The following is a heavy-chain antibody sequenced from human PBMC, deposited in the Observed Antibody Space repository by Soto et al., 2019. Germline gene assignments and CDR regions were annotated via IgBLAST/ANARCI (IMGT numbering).Heavy chain of an antibody. D-gene: IGHD6-13*01. CDR3: AKPRIAAADSPDYYYGMDV. J-gene: IGHJ6*02. CDR1: GFTFSSYG. CDR2: ISYDGSNK. V-gene: IGHV3-30*18. Sequence: GGSLRLSCAASGFTFSSYGMHWVRQAPGKGLEWVAVISYDGSNKYYADSVKGRFTISRDNSKNTLYLQMNSLRAEDTAVYYCAKPRIAAADSPDYYYGMDVWGQGTTVTVSS.